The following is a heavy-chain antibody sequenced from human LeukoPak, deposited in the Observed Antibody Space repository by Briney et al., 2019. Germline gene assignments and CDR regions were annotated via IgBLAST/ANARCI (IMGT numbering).Heavy chain of an antibody. J-gene: IGHJ4*02. D-gene: IGHD3-10*01. V-gene: IGHV1-46*01. CDR2: INPSGGST. CDR1: GYTFTSYY. CDR3: ARHDSSGFDY. Sequence: ASVKVSCKASGYTFTSYYMHWVRQAPGQGLEWMGIINPSGGSTSYAQKFQGRVTMTRDTSTSTAYMELRGLRSDDTAVYYCARHDSSGFDYWGQGTLVTVSS.